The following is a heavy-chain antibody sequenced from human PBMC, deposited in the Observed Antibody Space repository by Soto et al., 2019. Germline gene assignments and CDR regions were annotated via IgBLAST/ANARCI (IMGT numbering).Heavy chain of an antibody. D-gene: IGHD3-9*01. CDR3: ARLEGLATISYYFDF. CDR1: GDSINSDKYY. Sequence: LETLSLTCSVSGDSINSDKYYWGWISQPTGKRLEWIGSIYYRGNTYYTPSLPTRVTISLDKSKSQFALKLNSVTAADSAVYFCARLEGLATISYYFDFWGQGALVTVSS. CDR2: IYYRGNT. J-gene: IGHJ4*02. V-gene: IGHV4-39*01.